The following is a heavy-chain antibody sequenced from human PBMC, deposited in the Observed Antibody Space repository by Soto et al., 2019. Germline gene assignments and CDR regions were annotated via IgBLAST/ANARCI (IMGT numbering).Heavy chain of an antibody. V-gene: IGHV3-48*02. CDR3: ARDGTFGNYGDTSTYYLDH. Sequence: DVQLVESGGAFLRPGESLKLSCAASGFSFSSFPMNWVRQAPGGGLEWVSYISSLGNTINYADSVRDRFTISRDNSKNTLYLQMNRLRDEDTAVYFCARDGTFGNYGDTSTYYLDHWGQGTPVTVSS. D-gene: IGHD4-17*01. CDR1: GFSFSSFP. CDR2: ISSLGNTI. J-gene: IGHJ4*02.